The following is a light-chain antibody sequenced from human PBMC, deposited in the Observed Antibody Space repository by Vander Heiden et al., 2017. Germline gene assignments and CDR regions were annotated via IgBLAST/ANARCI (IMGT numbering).Light chain of an antibody. CDR2: DAS. V-gene: IGKV3-11*01. CDR1: QSVSSY. CDR3: QQRSNWYT. J-gene: IGKJ2*01. Sequence: ELVFTQSPAPLSFSPGERATLPCRASQSVSSYLAWYQQKPGQAPRLLIYDASNRATGIPARFSGSGSGTDFTLTISSLEPEDFAVYYCQQRSNWYTFGQGTKLEIK.